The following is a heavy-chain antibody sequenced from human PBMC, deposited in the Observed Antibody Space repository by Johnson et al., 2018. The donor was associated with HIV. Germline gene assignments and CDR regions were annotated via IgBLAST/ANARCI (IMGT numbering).Heavy chain of an antibody. D-gene: IGHD1-7*01. CDR2: ISDDGSNI. CDR3: ARERSGTIAFDI. J-gene: IGHJ3*02. Sequence: QMQLVESGGGLVKPGGSLRLSCAASGLTFTNAWMNWVRQTPGKGLEWVALISDDGSNIYYADSVKGQFTISRDNSKNTLHLQMNSLRVEDTAMYYCARERSGTIAFDIWGQGTMVTVSS. CDR1: GLTFTNAW. V-gene: IGHV3-30-3*01.